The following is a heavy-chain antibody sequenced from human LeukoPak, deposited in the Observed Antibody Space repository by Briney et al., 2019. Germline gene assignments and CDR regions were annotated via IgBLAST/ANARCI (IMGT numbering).Heavy chain of an antibody. D-gene: IGHD3-3*01. Sequence: PSETLSLTCAVSGYSISSGYYWGWIRQPPGKGLEWIGSIYHSGSTYYNPSLKGRVTISVDTSKNQFSLKLSSVTAADTAVYYCARIIIAYYDFWSGYPTIFDYWGQGTLVTVSS. CDR1: GYSISSGYY. J-gene: IGHJ4*02. CDR2: IYHSGST. CDR3: ARIIIAYYDFWSGYPTIFDY. V-gene: IGHV4-38-2*01.